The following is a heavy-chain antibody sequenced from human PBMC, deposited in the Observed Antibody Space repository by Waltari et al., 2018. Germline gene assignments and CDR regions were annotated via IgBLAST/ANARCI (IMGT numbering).Heavy chain of an antibody. CDR2: IFHTGST. CDR3: ARVANSGYDDRGHFDF. D-gene: IGHD5-12*01. CDR1: GGALDPYY. V-gene: IGHV4-59*01. J-gene: IGHJ4*02. Sequence: QVQLLESGPGLVKPSETLSLTCTVSGGALDPYYGSWIRQPPGKGLEWIAYIFHTGSTNYNPSLKSRVTMSVDTSKNQFSLKLSSVTAADTAVYFCARVANSGYDDRGHFDFWGQGTLVTVSS.